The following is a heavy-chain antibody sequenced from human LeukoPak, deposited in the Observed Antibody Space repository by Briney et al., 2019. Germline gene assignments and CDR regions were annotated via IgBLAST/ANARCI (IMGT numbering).Heavy chain of an antibody. CDR1: GFTFSSYS. CDR2: ISSSSSYM. Sequence: GGSLRLSCAASGFTFSSYSMNWVRQAPGKGLEWVSSISSSSSYMYYADSVKGRFTISRDNAKNSLYLQMNSLRAEDTAVYYCARDPYSSGWKPGYGMDVWGQGITVTVSS. D-gene: IGHD6-19*01. CDR3: ARDPYSSGWKPGYGMDV. V-gene: IGHV3-21*01. J-gene: IGHJ6*02.